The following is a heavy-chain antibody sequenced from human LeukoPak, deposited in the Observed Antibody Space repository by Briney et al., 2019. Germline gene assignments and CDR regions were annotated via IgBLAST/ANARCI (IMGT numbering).Heavy chain of an antibody. CDR1: GFIFNDCG. Sequence: GGPLRLSCAASGFIFNDCGMHWVRQAPGKGLEWVAFICYDGSDKYYVESVKGRFTISRGNSQSALYLQMNSLRVEDTAVYYCARDLPHTEDVDIVATIDYWGQGTLVTVSS. CDR3: ARDLPHTEDVDIVATIDY. CDR2: ICYDGSDK. V-gene: IGHV3-30*02. J-gene: IGHJ4*02. D-gene: IGHD5-12*01.